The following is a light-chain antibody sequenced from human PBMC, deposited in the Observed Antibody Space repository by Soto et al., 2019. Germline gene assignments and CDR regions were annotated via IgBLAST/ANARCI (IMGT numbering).Light chain of an antibody. CDR1: QDISNR. V-gene: IGKV1-33*01. Sequence: DIQMTQSPSSLSASVGDRITITCQASQDISNRLNWYHQKPGKAPNLLIYDASNLAAGVPSGFSGSGSGTHFTFTISSLQPEDIGTYYCQNCFTVPYTFGQGNKLESK. CDR2: DAS. CDR3: QNCFTVPYT. J-gene: IGKJ2*01.